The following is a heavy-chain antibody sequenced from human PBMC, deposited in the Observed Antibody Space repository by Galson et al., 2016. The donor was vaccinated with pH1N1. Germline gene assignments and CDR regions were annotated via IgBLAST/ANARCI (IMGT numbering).Heavy chain of an antibody. D-gene: IGHD3-10*01. CDR2: VYPGDSDT. J-gene: IGHJ4*02. CDR1: GYSFTSYW. CDR3: ARLRGGITVVREVYFDL. Sequence: QSGAEVKKPGESLKISCRGSGYSFTSYWIAWVRQKPGKGLEWMGIVYPGDSDTRYSPSFRGLFTFSADKSIGTAYLQWSSLEASDTAIYYCARLRGGITVVREVYFDLWGQGTLVTDSP. V-gene: IGHV5-51*03.